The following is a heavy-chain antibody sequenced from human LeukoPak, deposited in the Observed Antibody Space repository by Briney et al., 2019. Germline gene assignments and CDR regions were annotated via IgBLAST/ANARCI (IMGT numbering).Heavy chain of an antibody. CDR1: GFTFSSYG. CDR2: IRYDGSNK. V-gene: IGHV3-30*02. Sequence: GGSLRLSCAASGFTFSSYGMHWVRQAPGKGLEWVAFIRYDGSNKYYADSVKGRFIISRDNSKNTLYLQMNSLRAEDTAVYYCARHSSGYDAFDIWGQGTMVTVSS. D-gene: IGHD3-22*01. CDR3: ARHSSGYDAFDI. J-gene: IGHJ3*02.